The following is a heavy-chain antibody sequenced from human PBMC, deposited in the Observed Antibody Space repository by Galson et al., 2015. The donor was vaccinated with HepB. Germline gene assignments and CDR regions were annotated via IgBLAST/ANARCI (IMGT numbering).Heavy chain of an antibody. CDR3: ATRSGASGWYSYFQH. CDR2: ISGSGGST. Sequence: SLRLSCAASGFTFSSYAMSWVRQAPGKGLEWVSAISGSGGSTYYADSVKGRFTISRDNSKNTVYLQMNSLRVEDTAVYYCATRSGASGWYSYFQHWGQGTLVTVSS. J-gene: IGHJ1*01. D-gene: IGHD6-19*01. CDR1: GFTFSSYA. V-gene: IGHV3-23*01.